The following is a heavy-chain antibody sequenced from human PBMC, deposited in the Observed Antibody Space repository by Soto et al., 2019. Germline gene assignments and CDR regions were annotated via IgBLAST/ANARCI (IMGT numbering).Heavy chain of an antibody. CDR1: GFTFSSYE. V-gene: IGHV3-48*03. J-gene: IGHJ5*02. CDR3: ARIKGVWGPRKWFDP. Sequence: GGSLRLSCVASGFTFSSYEIIWVRRAPGKGLEWVSYISSSGNTIYYADSVKGRFTISRDNAKNSLFLQMNSLRAEDTAIYHCARIKGVWGPRKWFDPWGQGTLVTVSS. D-gene: IGHD3-16*01. CDR2: ISSSGNTI.